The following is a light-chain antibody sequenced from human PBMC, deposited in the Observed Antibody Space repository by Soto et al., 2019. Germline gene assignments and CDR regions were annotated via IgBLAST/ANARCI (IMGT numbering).Light chain of an antibody. CDR2: DAS. V-gene: IGKV3-15*01. CDR1: QSVSSS. J-gene: IGKJ4*01. Sequence: EIVMTQSPATLSVSPGDRATLSCRASQSVSSSLAWYQQIPGQAPRLLIYDASTRANGIPARFGGSGSGTEFSLTISSRQSEDFAVYYCQQYNNWPPLTFGGGTKVELK. CDR3: QQYNNWPPLT.